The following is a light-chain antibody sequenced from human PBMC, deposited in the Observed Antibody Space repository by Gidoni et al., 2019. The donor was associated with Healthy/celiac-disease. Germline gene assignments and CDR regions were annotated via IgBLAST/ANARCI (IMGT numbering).Light chain of an antibody. V-gene: IGKV1-6*01. Sequence: SQMTQSPSSLSASLGDRVTITCRASQGLRNDLGWYHQKTGKAPKLLIYAASRLPSGVPSRFSGSGSGTDFTLTISSLQPEDFATYYCQQGYNTPWTFGQGTKVEIK. CDR2: AAS. J-gene: IGKJ1*01. CDR3: QQGYNTPWT. CDR1: QGLRND.